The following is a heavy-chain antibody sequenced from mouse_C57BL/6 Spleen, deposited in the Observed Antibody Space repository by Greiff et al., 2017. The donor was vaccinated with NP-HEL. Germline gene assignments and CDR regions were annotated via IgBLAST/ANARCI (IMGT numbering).Heavy chain of an antibody. J-gene: IGHJ4*01. V-gene: IGHV1-64*01. CDR3: ARGAASGAVYAMDY. D-gene: IGHD6-2*01. Sequence: QVQLKQPGAELVKPGASVKLSCKASGYTFTSYWMHWVKQRPGQGLEWIGMIHPNSGSTNYNEKFKSKATLTVDKSSSTAYMQLSSLTSEDSAVYYCARGAASGAVYAMDYWGQGTSVTVSS. CDR2: IHPNSGST. CDR1: GYTFTSYW.